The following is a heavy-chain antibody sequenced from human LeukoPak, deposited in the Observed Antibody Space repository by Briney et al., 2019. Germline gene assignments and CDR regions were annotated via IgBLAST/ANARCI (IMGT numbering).Heavy chain of an antibody. V-gene: IGHV4-4*07. CDR3: AREATVDWSFDP. D-gene: IGHD4-11*01. CDR2: IYTSGST. CDR1: GGTISSYY. J-gene: IGHJ5*02. Sequence: SETLSLTCTVSGGTISSYYWSWIRQPAGKGLEWIGRIYTSGSTNYNPSLKSRVTMSVDTSKNQFSLKLSSVTAADSAVYYCAREATVDWSFDPWGQGTLVTVSS.